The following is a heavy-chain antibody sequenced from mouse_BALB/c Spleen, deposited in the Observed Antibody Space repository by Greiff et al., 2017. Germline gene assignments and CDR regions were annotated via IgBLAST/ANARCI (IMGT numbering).Heavy chain of an antibody. D-gene: IGHD2-4*01. CDR2: INPYNGAT. J-gene: IGHJ4*01. Sequence: VQLQQSGPELVKPGASVKISCKASGYSFTGYYMHWVKQSHVKSLEWIGRINPYNGATSYNQNFKDMASLTVDKSSSTAYMELHSLTSEDSAVYYCARDYDYDDGYYAMDYWGQGTSVTVSS. CDR1: GYSFTGYY. V-gene: IGHV1-26*01. CDR3: ARDYDYDDGYYAMDY.